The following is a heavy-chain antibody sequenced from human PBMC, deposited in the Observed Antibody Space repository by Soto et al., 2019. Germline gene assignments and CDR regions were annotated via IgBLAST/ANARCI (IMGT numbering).Heavy chain of an antibody. V-gene: IGHV3-30*18. D-gene: IGHD2-8*01. CDR3: AKSSRGCTNGVCYSPKTGIDY. CDR2: ISYDGSNK. J-gene: IGHJ4*02. CDR1: GFTFSSYG. Sequence: QVQLVESGGGVVQPGRSLRLSCAASGFTFSSYGMHWVRQAPGKGLEWVAVISYDGSNKYYADSVKGRFTISRDNSKNTLYLQMNSLRAEDTAVYYCAKSSRGCTNGVCYSPKTGIDYWGQGTLVTVSS.